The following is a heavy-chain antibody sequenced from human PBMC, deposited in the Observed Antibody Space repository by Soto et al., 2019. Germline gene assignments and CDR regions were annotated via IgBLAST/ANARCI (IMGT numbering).Heavy chain of an antibody. V-gene: IGHV3-30-3*01. CDR2: KSYDGSNK. J-gene: IGHJ6*02. CDR1: GFTFSSYA. Sequence: GSLILSCAASGFTFSSYAMHWVRQAPGKGLEWVAVKSYDGSNKYYADSVKGRFTISRDNSKNTLYLQMNSLRAEDTAVYYCASDTPGDGMDVWGQGTTVTVSS. CDR3: ASDTPGDGMDV.